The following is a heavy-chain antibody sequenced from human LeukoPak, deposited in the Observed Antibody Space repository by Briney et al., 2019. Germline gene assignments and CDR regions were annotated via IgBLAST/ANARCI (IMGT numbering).Heavy chain of an antibody. CDR2: IFYSGST. D-gene: IGHD2-2*01. CDR1: GDSISRYY. Sequence: SEALSLTCTVSGDSISRYYWSWIRQPPGKGLEWIGYIFYSGSTNYNPSLESRVTISVDTSKNQFSLKLSSVTAADTAVYFYATIDCSSGTCFYFDFWGQGILVTVSS. V-gene: IGHV4-59*01. J-gene: IGHJ4*02. CDR3: ATIDCSSGTCFYFDF.